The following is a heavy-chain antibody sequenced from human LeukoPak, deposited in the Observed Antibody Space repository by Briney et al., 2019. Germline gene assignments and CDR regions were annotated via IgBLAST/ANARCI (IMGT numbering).Heavy chain of an antibody. CDR1: GASVSNNY. Sequence: PSETLSLTCSVSGASVSNNYWTWVRQPAGKGLEWIGRIHASGSTNYSPSLKSRVTISLDTSKNQCSLKLTSVTAADTAVYYCANSLPTNACPTDVFDIWGQGTMVSVSS. J-gene: IGHJ3*02. CDR3: ANSLPTNACPTDVFDI. D-gene: IGHD4-23*01. CDR2: IHASGST. V-gene: IGHV4-4*07.